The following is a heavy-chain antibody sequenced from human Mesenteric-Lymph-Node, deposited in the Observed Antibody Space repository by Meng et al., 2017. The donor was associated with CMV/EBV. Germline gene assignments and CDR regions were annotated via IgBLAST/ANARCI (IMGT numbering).Heavy chain of an antibody. V-gene: IGHV3-66*02. D-gene: IGHD6-19*01. CDR1: GFTVSSNY. CDR3: ARVGSSGWGIDY. CDR2: IYSGGST. Sequence: GESLKISCAASGFTVSSNYMSWVRQAPGKGLEWVSVIYSGGSTYYADSVKGRFTISRDNSKNTLYLQMNSLRAEDTAVYYCARVGSSGWGIDYWGQGTLVTVSS. J-gene: IGHJ4*02.